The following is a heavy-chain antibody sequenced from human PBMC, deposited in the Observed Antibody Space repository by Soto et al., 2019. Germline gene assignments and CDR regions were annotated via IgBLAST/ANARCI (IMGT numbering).Heavy chain of an antibody. CDR3: ARVPQLVGYFYYYMDA. CDR2: IGAYNGDT. CDR1: GYTFTNYG. Sequence: QVQLLQSGPEVKKPGASVKVSCKASGYTFTNYGITWVRQAPGQGLEWMGGIGAYNGDTHYTEKLQGRVTMTTDTPTSTAYKELRGLKSDDTAVYYCARVPQLVGYFYYYMDAWGKGTTVTVSS. V-gene: IGHV1-18*01. D-gene: IGHD6-6*01. J-gene: IGHJ6*03.